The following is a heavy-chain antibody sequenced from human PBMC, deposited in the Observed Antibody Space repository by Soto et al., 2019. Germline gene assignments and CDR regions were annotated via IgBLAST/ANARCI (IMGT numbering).Heavy chain of an antibody. D-gene: IGHD3-10*01. CDR2: IYYSGST. CDR1: GGSISSYY. V-gene: IGHV4-59*01. J-gene: IGHJ5*02. CDR3: AREETYYYGSGSYENWFDP. Sequence: SETLSLTCTVSGGSISSYYWSWIRQPPGKGLEWIGYIYYSGSTNYNPSLKSRVTISVDTSKNQFSLKLSSVTAADTAVYYCAREETYYYGSGSYENWFDPWGQGTLVTVS.